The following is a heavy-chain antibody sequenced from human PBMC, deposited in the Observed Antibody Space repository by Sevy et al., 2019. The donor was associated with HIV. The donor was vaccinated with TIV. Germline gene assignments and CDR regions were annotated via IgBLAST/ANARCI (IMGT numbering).Heavy chain of an antibody. D-gene: IGHD2-8*01. CDR3: ARDPRMYGDYLLAYFDY. CDR2: IGYDGSNI. V-gene: IGHV3-33*01. CDR1: GFTPSTYG. J-gene: IGHJ4*02. Sequence: GGSVRLSCAASGFTPSTYGMHWVRQAPGKGLEWVAVIGYDGSNIYYADSVKGRFTISRDNSKNTLFLQMDSLRAEDTAIYYCARDPRMYGDYLLAYFDYWGQGTLVTVSS.